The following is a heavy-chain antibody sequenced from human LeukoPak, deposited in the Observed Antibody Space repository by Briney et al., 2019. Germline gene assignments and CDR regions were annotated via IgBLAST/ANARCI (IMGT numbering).Heavy chain of an antibody. V-gene: IGHV3-21*01. CDR2: ISSSSSYI. CDR1: GFTFSSYS. CDR3: ARDGSPTVTTFDY. Sequence: GGSLRLSCAASGFTFSSYSMNWVRQAPGKGLEWVSSISSSSSYIYYADSVKGRFIISRDNAKNSLYLQMNSLRAEDTAVYYCARDGSPTVTTFDYWGQGTLVTVSS. J-gene: IGHJ4*02. D-gene: IGHD4-17*01.